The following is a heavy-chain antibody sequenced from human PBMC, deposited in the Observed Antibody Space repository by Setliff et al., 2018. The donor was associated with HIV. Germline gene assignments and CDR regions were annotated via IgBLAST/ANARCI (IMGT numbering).Heavy chain of an antibody. CDR3: ARERRGCTSNSCYVDAFDL. Sequence: ASVKVSCKASAYNFTKYSMHWVRQAPGQSLEWMGWTNGGNGNTKYSQKFLARVTFTRDTSASTAYMELSSLRSEDTAAYYCARERRGCTSNSCYVDAFDLWGQGTMVTVSS. D-gene: IGHD2-2*01. J-gene: IGHJ3*01. CDR2: TNGGNGNT. CDR1: AYNFTKYS. V-gene: IGHV1-3*01.